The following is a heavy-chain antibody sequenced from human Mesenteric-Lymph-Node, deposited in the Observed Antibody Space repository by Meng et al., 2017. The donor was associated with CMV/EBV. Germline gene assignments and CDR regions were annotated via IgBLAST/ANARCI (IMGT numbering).Heavy chain of an antibody. V-gene: IGHV3-48*04. CDR3: AKDYSIDYYYGMDV. Sequence: SCKASGYTFSNAWMSWVRQAPGRGLEWVSYISSGSSTIYYADSVKGRFTISRDNAKNSLYLQMNSLRAEDTAVYYCAKDYSIDYYYGMDVWGQGTTVTVSS. CDR1: GYTFSNAW. J-gene: IGHJ6*02. CDR2: ISSGSSTI. D-gene: IGHD4-11*01.